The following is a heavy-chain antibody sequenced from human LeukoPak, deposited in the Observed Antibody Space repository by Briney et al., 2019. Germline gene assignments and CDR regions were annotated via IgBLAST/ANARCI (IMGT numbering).Heavy chain of an antibody. J-gene: IGHJ6*03. CDR1: GGTFSSYA. V-gene: IGHV1-69*05. Sequence: SVKVSCKASGGTFSSYAISWVRQAPGQGLEWMGRIIPIFGTANYAQKFQGRVTITTDESTSTAYMELSSLRSEDTAVYYCARGPIDGGNPQAYMDVWGKGTTVTVSS. CDR3: ARGPIDGGNPQAYMDV. CDR2: IIPIFGTA. D-gene: IGHD4-23*01.